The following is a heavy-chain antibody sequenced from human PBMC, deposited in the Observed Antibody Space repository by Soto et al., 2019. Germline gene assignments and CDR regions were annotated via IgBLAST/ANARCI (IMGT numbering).Heavy chain of an antibody. V-gene: IGHV1-3*01. J-gene: IGHJ4*02. CDR3: GSSETAMGQSDY. D-gene: IGHD5-18*01. Sequence: ASVKVSCRASGYTFTIYAMHWVRQAPGQRLEWMGWINAGNGNTKYSQKFQGRVTITRDTSASTAYMELSSLRSEDTAVYYCGSSETAMGQSDYWGQGTLVTV. CDR2: INAGNGNT. CDR1: GYTFTIYA.